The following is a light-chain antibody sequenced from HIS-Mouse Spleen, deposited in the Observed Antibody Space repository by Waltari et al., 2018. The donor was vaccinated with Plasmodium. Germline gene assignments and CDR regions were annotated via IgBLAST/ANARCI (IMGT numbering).Light chain of an antibody. J-gene: IGKJ2*01. CDR2: GGS. V-gene: IGKV3-15*01. CDR1: QSVSSN. CDR3: QQYNNWPPMYT. Sequence: EIVMTQSPATLSVSPGERATLSCRASQSVSSNLAWYQQKPGQAPRLLIYGGSTRATGIPARFSGSGSWTEFTLTISSMQSEDFAVYYCQQYNNWPPMYTFGQGTKLEIK.